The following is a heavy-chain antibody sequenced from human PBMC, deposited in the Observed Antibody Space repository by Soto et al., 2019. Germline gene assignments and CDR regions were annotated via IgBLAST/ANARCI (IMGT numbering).Heavy chain of an antibody. J-gene: IGHJ4*02. CDR3: ARVTTRTTFFWEYYFDY. CDR2: ISAHNGNT. Sequence: QVQLVQSGAEVKKPGASVKVACKASGYTFTSYGISWVRQAPGQGLEGMGWISAHNGNTNYAQKLQGRVTMTTDTSTSPAYMELRSLRSDDTAVYYCARVTTRTTFFWEYYFDYWGQGTLVTVSS. V-gene: IGHV1-18*01. CDR1: GYTFTSYG. D-gene: IGHD1-1*01.